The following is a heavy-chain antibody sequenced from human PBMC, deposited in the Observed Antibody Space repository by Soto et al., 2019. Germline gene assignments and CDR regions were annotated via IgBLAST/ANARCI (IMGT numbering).Heavy chain of an antibody. CDR3: XRAPSRGDHLYFAY. CDR2: IYHSGST. J-gene: IGHJ4*02. CDR1: GGSISSGGYS. V-gene: IGHV4-30-2*01. D-gene: IGHD2-21*01. Sequence: TLSLTCAVSGGSISSGGYSWSWIRQPPGKGLEWIGYIYHSGSTYYNPSLKSRVTISVDRSKNQFSLKLSSVTAADTAVFYXXRAPSRGDHLYFAYWGQGTLVTVSS.